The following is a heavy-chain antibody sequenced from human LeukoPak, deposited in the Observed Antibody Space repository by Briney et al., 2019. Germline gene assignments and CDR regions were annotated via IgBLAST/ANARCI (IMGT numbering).Heavy chain of an antibody. CDR1: GFTFTSYG. J-gene: IGHJ6*01. Sequence: PGRSLRLSCAASGFTFTSYGMHWVRQAPGKGLEWVAVIWYDGSNKEYVDSVKGRLTISRDNSKNTLYLQMKSLRAEDTAVYYCARESGYGMDVWGEGTPVTVSP. V-gene: IGHV3-33*01. CDR3: ARESGYGMDV. CDR2: IWYDGSNK.